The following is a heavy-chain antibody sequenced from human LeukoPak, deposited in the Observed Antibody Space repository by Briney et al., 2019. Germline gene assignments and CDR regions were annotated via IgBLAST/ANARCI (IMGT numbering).Heavy chain of an antibody. D-gene: IGHD3-10*01. CDR2: ISKDGSTT. Sequence: GGSLRLSCAASGFSFSSYWMHWVRQAPGKGLVWVSRISKDGSTTNYADSVKGRFTISRDNAKNTLYLQMNSLRAEDTAVYYCAKDPPYYRYYFDYWGQGTLVTVSS. J-gene: IGHJ4*02. CDR3: AKDPPYYRYYFDY. V-gene: IGHV3-74*01. CDR1: GFSFSSYW.